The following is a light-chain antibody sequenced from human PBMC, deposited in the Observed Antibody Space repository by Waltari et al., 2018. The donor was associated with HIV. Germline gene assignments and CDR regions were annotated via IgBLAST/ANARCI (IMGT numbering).Light chain of an antibody. CDR3: QQYYSDTPP. J-gene: IGKJ2*01. V-gene: IGKV1-NL1*01. CDR1: QGIRNS. CDR2: GAS. Sequence: DIQMTQSPSSLSASVGDRVTITCRANQGIRNSLAWYQQKPWKAPKLLLYGASTLESGVPSRFSGSGSGTDYTFTISSLQPEDFATYYCQQYYSDTPPFGQGTKLEIK.